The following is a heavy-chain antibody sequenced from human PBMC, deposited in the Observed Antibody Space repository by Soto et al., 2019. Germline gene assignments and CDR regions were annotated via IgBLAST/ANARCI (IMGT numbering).Heavy chain of an antibody. CDR3: ASTRGY. CDR2: IKEDGRET. V-gene: IGHV3-7*03. CDR1: GFTFSGGYW. D-gene: IGHD3-3*01. Sequence: EVLVVESGGGLVQPGGSLRLSCAVSGFTFSGGYWMKWVRQAPGKGLEWVATIKEDGRETYYVDSVKGRFTISRDSAKTSLYLQMNILRVENTAVYYCASTRGYWCQGTRVTVSS. J-gene: IGHJ4*02.